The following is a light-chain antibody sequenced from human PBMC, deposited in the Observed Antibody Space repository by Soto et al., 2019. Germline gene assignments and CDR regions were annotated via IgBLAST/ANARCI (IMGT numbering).Light chain of an antibody. Sequence: DIVMTQSPDSLAVSLGERAAINCKSRQSLLSSADNKNYLAWYQQKPGQPPKLLISWASTRQFGVPDRFIGSGSGTDFTLTISSLQAEDVALYYWGQYYGAPLTFGGGTKVEIK. CDR1: QSLLSSADNKNY. CDR2: WAS. V-gene: IGKV4-1*01. CDR3: GQYYGAPLT. J-gene: IGKJ4*01.